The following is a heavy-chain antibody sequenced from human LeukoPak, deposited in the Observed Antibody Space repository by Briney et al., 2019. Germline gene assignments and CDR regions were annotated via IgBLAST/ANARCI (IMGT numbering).Heavy chain of an antibody. D-gene: IGHD3-16*01. V-gene: IGHV3-23*01. CDR2: ISGSGGST. J-gene: IGHJ4*02. CDR3: ASNWAYDYVVQSY. CDR1: GFIFSNYA. Sequence: PGGSLRLSCAASGFIFSNYAMSWVRQAPGKGLEWVSAISGSGGSTYYADPVKGRFTISRDNSKSTPYLQMNSLKAEDTAVYYCASNWAYDYVVQSYWGQGTLVTVSS.